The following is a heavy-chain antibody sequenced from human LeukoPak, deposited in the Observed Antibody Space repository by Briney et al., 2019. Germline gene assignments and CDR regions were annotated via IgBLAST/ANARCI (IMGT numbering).Heavy chain of an antibody. V-gene: IGHV3-30*18. Sequence: PGGSLRLSCAASGFTFSSYGMHWVRQAPGKGLEWVAVISYDGSNKYYADSVKGRFTISRDNSKNTLYLQMNSLRAEDTAVCYCAKDHGGIAIWGQGTMVTVSS. CDR2: ISYDGSNK. J-gene: IGHJ3*02. D-gene: IGHD6-13*01. CDR3: AKDHGGIAI. CDR1: GFTFSSYG.